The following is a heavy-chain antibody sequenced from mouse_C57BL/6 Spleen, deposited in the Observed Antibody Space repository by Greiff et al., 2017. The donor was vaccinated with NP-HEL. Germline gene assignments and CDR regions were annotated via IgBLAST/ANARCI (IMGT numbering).Heavy chain of an antibody. CDR2: ISSGSSTI. Sequence: EVMLVESGGGLVKPGGSLKLSCAASGFTFSDYGMHWVRQAPEKGLEWVAYISSGSSTIYYADTVKGRFTISRDNAKNTLFLQMTSLRSEDTAMYYCARREKLYYAMDYWGQGTSVTVSS. CDR3: ARREKLYYAMDY. V-gene: IGHV5-17*01. J-gene: IGHJ4*01. CDR1: GFTFSDYG.